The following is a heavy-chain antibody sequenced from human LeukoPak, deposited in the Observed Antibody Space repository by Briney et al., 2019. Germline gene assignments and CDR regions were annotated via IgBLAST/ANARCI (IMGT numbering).Heavy chain of an antibody. D-gene: IGHD5-18*01. J-gene: IGHJ6*02. Sequence: GGSLRLSCAASAFNFNDYYMLWIRQAPGKGLEWVAVISYDGSNKYYADSVKGRFTISRDNSKNTLYLQMNSLRAEDTAVYYCARGGIQLWLREYYYYYGMDVWGQGTTVTVSS. CDR2: ISYDGSNK. CDR3: ARGGIQLWLREYYYYYGMDV. V-gene: IGHV3-30-3*01. CDR1: AFNFNDYY.